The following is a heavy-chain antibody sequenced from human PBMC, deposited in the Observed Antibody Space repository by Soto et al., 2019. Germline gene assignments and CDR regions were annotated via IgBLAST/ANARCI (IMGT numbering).Heavy chain of an antibody. J-gene: IGHJ4*02. V-gene: IGHV1-18*03. CDR2: VSTYNGNT. CDR1: GYTFTSYG. D-gene: IGHD3-10*02. CDR3: ARERGLTASTLFGY. Sequence: QVQLVQSGPEVKMPGASVNVSCKASGYTFTSYGINWVRQAPGQGLEWMGRVSTYNGNTKYAQKFQGRDTMTTDTSTTTVYMHLRSLRSDDMAVYYCARERGLTASTLFGYWGQGTVVTVS.